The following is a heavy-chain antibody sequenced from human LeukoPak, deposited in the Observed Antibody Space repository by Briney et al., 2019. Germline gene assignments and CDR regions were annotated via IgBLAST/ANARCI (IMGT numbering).Heavy chain of an antibody. Sequence: SETLSLTCAVYGGSFSGYYWSWIRQPPGKGLEWIGYIYYSGSTNYNPSLKSRVTISVDTPKNQFSLKPSSVTAADTAVYYCARDDSSGYYDYWGQGTLVTVSS. CDR2: IYYSGST. J-gene: IGHJ4*02. CDR3: ARDDSSGYYDY. V-gene: IGHV4-59*01. CDR1: GGSFSGYY. D-gene: IGHD3-22*01.